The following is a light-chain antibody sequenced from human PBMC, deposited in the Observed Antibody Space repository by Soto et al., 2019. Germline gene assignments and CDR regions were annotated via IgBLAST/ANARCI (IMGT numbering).Light chain of an antibody. Sequence: SYELTQPPSVSVAPGQTARITCGGSNIGSKSVHWYQQKPGQAPVLVVYDDSDRPSGIPERFSGSNSGNTATLTISRVEAGDEADYYCQVSDSSSDHPVFGGGTKLTVL. V-gene: IGLV3-21*02. CDR1: NIGSKS. CDR3: QVSDSSSDHPV. CDR2: DDS. J-gene: IGLJ2*01.